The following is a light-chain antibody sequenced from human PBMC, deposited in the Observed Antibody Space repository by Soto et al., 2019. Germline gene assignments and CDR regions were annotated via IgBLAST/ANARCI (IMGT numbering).Light chain of an antibody. Sequence: QSVLTQPPSVSGAPGQRVTISCTGSSCNIGAGYDVHWYQQLPGTAPKLLIYTNSNRPSGVPDRFSGSKSGTSASLAITGLQADDEADDYCQSYDRSWSGWVFGGGTKLTVL. CDR3: QSYDRSWSGWV. CDR1: SCNIGAGYD. J-gene: IGLJ3*02. CDR2: TNS. V-gene: IGLV1-40*01.